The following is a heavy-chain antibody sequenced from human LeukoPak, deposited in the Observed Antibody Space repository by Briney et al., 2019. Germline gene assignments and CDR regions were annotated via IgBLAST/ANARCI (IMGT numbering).Heavy chain of an antibody. Sequence: GGSLRLSCAASGFTFGSYGMHWVRQAPGKGLEWVALIQYDGSDKYYADYVKGRFTISRDNSKNTLYLQMNSLRAEDTAVYYCAKIEQLWLVLAAIDYWGQGTLVTVSS. CDR3: AKIEQLWLVLAAIDY. J-gene: IGHJ4*02. CDR2: IQYDGSDK. CDR1: GFTFGSYG. V-gene: IGHV3-30*02. D-gene: IGHD5-18*01.